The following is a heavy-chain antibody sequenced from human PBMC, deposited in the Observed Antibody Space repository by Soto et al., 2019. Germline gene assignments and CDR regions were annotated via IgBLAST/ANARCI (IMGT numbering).Heavy chain of an antibody. D-gene: IGHD2-8*01. J-gene: IGHJ4*02. CDR2: IYPGDSNT. Sequence: GESLTISCKGSGYRFTTYWIGWVRQMPGKGLEWMGLIYPGDSNTSFSPSFQGQVTISVDRSISTAYLQWSSLRVSDTAMYYCARQAYQYDTNSLGYWGQGTLVAVSS. CDR3: ARQAYQYDTNSLGY. CDR1: GYRFTTYW. V-gene: IGHV5-51*01.